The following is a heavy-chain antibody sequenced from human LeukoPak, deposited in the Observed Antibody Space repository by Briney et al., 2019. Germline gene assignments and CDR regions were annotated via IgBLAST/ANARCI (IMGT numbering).Heavy chain of an antibody. J-gene: IGHJ5*02. V-gene: IGHV5-51*01. Sequence: GESLKISCKGSGYSFTSYWIGWVRQMPGKGLEWMGIIYPGDSDTRYSPSFQGQVTISADKSISTAYLQWSSLKASDTAMYYCAGHGYLDYGSGSYHFHNWFDPWGQGTLVTVSS. CDR3: AGHGYLDYGSGSYHFHNWFDP. D-gene: IGHD3-10*01. CDR2: IYPGDSDT. CDR1: GYSFTSYW.